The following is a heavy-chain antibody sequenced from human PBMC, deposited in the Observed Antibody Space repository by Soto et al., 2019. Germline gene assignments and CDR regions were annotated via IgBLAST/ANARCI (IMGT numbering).Heavy chain of an antibody. Sequence: EVQLVESGGGLVQPGGSLKVSCVASGFTFSGSAMHWVRQASGTGLEWVGRIRTRGNNYATTYSAALKGRFTISRDDSKNTTYLQMNRLRPEDTAVYKCAKDLRTTISDYGMDVWGQGTTVTVSS. J-gene: IGHJ6*02. V-gene: IGHV3-73*02. CDR2: IRTRGNNYAT. CDR3: AKDLRTTISDYGMDV. CDR1: GFTFSGSA. D-gene: IGHD2-15*01.